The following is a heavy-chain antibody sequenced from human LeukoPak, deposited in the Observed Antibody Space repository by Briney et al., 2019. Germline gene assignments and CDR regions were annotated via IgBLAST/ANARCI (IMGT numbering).Heavy chain of an antibody. V-gene: IGHV4-59*01. CDR1: GGSIRSYY. D-gene: IGHD2-8*01. CDR2: IYYSGST. J-gene: IGHJ4*02. CDR3: ASLKGGVVDY. Sequence: SETLSLTCTVSGGSIRSYYWRWIRQPPGKGLEWIGYIYYSGSTNYNPSLKSRVTISVDTSKNQFSLKLSSVTAADTAVYYCASLKGGVVDYWGQGTLVTVSS.